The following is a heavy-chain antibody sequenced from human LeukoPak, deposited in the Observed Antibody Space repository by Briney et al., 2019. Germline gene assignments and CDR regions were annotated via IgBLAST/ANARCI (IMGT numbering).Heavy chain of an antibody. CDR2: INHSGGT. Sequence: SETLSLTCAVYVGSFSDYLWSWIRQPPGKGLEWIGEINHSGGTKYNPSLKSRVTISVDTSKNQFSLKLSSVTAADTAVYYCARTTEAHSWRTRYYDYYMDVWGKGTTVTVSS. V-gene: IGHV4-34*01. CDR1: VGSFSDYL. CDR3: ARTTEAHSWRTRYYDYYMDV. D-gene: IGHD6-13*01. J-gene: IGHJ6*03.